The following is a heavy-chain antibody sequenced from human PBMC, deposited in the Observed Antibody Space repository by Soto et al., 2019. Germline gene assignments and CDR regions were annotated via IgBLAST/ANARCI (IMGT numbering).Heavy chain of an antibody. CDR3: ASPEAYYYYGMDV. J-gene: IGHJ6*02. Sequence: QVQLVQSGAEVKKPGASGKVSCKASGYTFTSYAMHWVRQAPGQRRGGMGWINAVNGNTKYSQKFQGRVTITRDTSASTAYMELSSLRSEDTAVYYCASPEAYYYYGMDVWGQGTTVTVSS. V-gene: IGHV1-3*01. CDR1: GYTFTSYA. CDR2: INAVNGNT.